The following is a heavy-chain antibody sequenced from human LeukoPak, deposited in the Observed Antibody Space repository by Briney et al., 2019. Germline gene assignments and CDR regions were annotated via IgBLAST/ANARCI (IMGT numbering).Heavy chain of an antibody. V-gene: IGHV3-49*03. CDR1: GFAFNEYA. D-gene: IGHD3-3*01. J-gene: IGHJ4*02. CDR2: IRSKGSGGTI. Sequence: SGGSLRLSCTASGFAFNEYAMSWFRQAPGKGLEWVGFIRSKGSGGTIEYAASVKGRFTLSRDDSKSIVSLQMNSLQSGDTAVYYCVKGRTRADSWGQGTLVTVSS. CDR3: VKGRTRADS.